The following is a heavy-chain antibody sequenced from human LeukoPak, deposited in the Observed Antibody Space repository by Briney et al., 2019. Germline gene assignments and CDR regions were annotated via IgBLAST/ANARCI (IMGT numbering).Heavy chain of an antibody. V-gene: IGHV3-33*01. J-gene: IGHJ6*02. CDR3: ARALKYSSSWPYYYGMDV. CDR1: GFTFSSYG. D-gene: IGHD6-13*01. CDR2: IWYDGSNK. Sequence: GESLKISCAASGFTFSSYGMHWVRQAPGKGLEWVAVIWYDGSNKYYADSVKGRFTISRDNSKNTLYLQMNSLRAEDTAVYYCARALKYSSSWPYYYGMDVWGQGTTVTVSS.